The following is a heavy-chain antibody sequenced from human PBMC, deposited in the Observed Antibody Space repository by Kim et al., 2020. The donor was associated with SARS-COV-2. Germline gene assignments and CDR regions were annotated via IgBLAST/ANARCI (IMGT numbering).Heavy chain of an antibody. J-gene: IGHJ4*02. D-gene: IGHD2-15*01. CDR2: TYYRSKWYN. Sequence: SQTLSLTCAISGDSVSSNSAAWNWIRQSPSRGLEWLGRTYYRSKWYNDYAVSVKSRITINPDTSKNQFSLQLNSVTPEDTAVYYCARDPGGQKYCSGGSCYSVFDYWGQGTLVTVSS. CDR1: GDSVSSNSAA. V-gene: IGHV6-1*01. CDR3: ARDPGGQKYCSGGSCYSVFDY.